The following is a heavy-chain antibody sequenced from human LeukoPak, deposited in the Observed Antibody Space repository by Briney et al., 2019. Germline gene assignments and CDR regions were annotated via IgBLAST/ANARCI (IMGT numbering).Heavy chain of an antibody. V-gene: IGHV3-53*01. CDR1: GFTVTRNF. CDR2: IYSDGNT. J-gene: IGHJ4*02. Sequence: GGSLRLSCAASGFTVTRNFMSWVRQAPGKGLEWVSVIYSDGNTYYADSVKGRFTVSSDTSKNTMSLQMNSLRGEDTAVYYCARGVSDDWKRFDSWGQGTLVTVSP. D-gene: IGHD1-1*01. CDR3: ARGVSDDWKRFDS.